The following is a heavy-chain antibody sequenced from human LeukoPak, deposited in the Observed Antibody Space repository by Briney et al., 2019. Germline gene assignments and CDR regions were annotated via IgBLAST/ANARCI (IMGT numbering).Heavy chain of an antibody. D-gene: IGHD2-15*01. CDR3: ARLRYCSGGSCYFFDY. CDR2: IYYSGST. J-gene: IGHJ4*02. Sequence: RPSETLSLTCTVSGDSISSFYWSWIRQPPGKGLEWIGYIYYSGSTNYNPSLKSRVTISVDTSKNQFSLKLSSVTAADTAVYYCARLRYCSGGSCYFFDYWGQGTLVTVSS. V-gene: IGHV4-59*08. CDR1: GDSISSFY.